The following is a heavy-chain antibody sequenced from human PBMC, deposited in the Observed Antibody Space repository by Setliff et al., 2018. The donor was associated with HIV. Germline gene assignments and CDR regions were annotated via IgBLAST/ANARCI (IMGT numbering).Heavy chain of an antibody. V-gene: IGHV1-46*01. CDR3: ARRSHVSFNFYMDV. CDR1: GYTFTSYY. CDR2: INPTGGST. Sequence: EASVKVSCKASGYTFTSYYIHWVRQAPGQGLEWMGVINPTGGSTTYAQKFQGGVTMTRDTSTGAVYMELSSLRSEDTALYYCARRSHVSFNFYMDVWGRGTPVTVSS. J-gene: IGHJ6*03. D-gene: IGHD1-26*01.